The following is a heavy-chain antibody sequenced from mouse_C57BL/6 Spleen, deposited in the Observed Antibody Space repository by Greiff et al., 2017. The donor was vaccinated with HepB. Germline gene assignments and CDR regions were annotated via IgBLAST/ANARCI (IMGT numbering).Heavy chain of an antibody. CDR1: GYTFTSYW. J-gene: IGHJ1*03. V-gene: IGHV1-55*01. CDR3: AREGNYVWYFDV. CDR2: IYPGSGST. Sequence: VKLQQPGAELVKPGASVKMSCKASGYTFTSYWITWVKQRPGQGLEWIGDIYPGSGSTNYNEKFKSKATLTVDTSSSTAYMQLSSLTSEDSAVYYCAREGNYVWYFDVWGTGTTVTVSS. D-gene: IGHD2-1*01.